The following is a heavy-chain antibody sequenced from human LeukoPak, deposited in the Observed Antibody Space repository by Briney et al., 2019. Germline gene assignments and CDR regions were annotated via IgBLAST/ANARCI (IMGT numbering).Heavy chain of an antibody. D-gene: IGHD1-14*01. J-gene: IGHJ4*02. CDR3: ARGGNLEN. CDR2: INEDGGER. CDR1: GFTLSRYW. Sequence: PGGSLSLSCAASGFTLSRYWMSWVRQAPGKGLEWVANINEDGGERHYVDTVKGRFTISRDNAKNSLYLQMNSLRAEDTAVYYCARGGNLENWGRGTLVTVSS. V-gene: IGHV3-7*01.